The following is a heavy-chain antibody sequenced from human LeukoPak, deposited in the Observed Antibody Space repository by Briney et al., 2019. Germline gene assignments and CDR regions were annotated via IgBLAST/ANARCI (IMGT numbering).Heavy chain of an antibody. D-gene: IGHD5-18*01. CDR1: GGTFSNYG. J-gene: IGHJ2*01. CDR3: ARAVDTAMVGEITWYFDL. V-gene: IGHV1-69*04. CDR2: IIPILDII. Sequence: GASVKVSCKAFGGTFSNYGISWVRQAPGQGLEWMGRIIPILDIINYAQKFQGNVTITADKSTSTAYMELSRLRSEDTAVYYCARAVDTAMVGEITWYFDLWGRGTLVTVSS.